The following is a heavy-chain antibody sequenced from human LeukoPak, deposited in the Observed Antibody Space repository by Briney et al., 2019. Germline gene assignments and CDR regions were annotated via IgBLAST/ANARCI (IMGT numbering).Heavy chain of an antibody. CDR3: AKSGSSSWSHHYYYYGMDV. D-gene: IGHD6-13*01. V-gene: IGHV3-9*03. Sequence: PGRSLRLSCAASGFTFDDYAMHWVRQAPGKGLEWVSGISWNSGSIGYADSVKGRFTISRHNAKNSLYLQMNSLRAEDMTLYYCAKSGSSSWSHHYYYYGMDVWGQGTTVTVSS. J-gene: IGHJ6*02. CDR2: ISWNSGSI. CDR1: GFTFDDYA.